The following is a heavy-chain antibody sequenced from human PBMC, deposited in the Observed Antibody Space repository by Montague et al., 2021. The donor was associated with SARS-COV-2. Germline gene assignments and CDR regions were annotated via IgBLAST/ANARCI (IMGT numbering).Heavy chain of an antibody. CDR2: INYRGT. V-gene: IGHV3-23*01. J-gene: IGHJ4*02. CDR3: TRGLYAAYH. D-gene: IGHD2/OR15-2a*01. CDR1: GFTFSDYA. Sequence: SRSLSLSASGFTFSDYAMNWVRQAPGKGLEWVSSINYRGTYYADSVRGRFTISRDNSKNTLYLQMHSLRAEDTAVYYCTRGLYAAYHWGQGTLVTVSS.